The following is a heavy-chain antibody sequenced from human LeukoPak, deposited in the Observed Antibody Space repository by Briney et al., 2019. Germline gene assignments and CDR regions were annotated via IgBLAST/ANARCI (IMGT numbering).Heavy chain of an antibody. D-gene: IGHD3-10*01. CDR1: GFTFSGYG. J-gene: IGHJ5*02. CDR3: AKDSPMVRGPNWFDP. Sequence: GRSLRLSCAASGFTFSGYGMHWVRQAPGKGLEWVAVISYDEINKYYADSVKGRFTISRDNSKNTLYLQMNSLRAEDTAVYYCAKDSPMVRGPNWFDPWGQGTLVTVSS. V-gene: IGHV3-30*18. CDR2: ISYDEINK.